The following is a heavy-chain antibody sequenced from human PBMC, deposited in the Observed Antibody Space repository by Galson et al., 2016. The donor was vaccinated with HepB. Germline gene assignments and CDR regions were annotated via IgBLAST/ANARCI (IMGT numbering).Heavy chain of an antibody. V-gene: IGHV4-39*01. CDR1: GGSISSSNNY. CDR2: IHYSGST. Sequence: SETLSLTCTVSGGSISSSNNYWGYIRQAPGKGLEWIGTIHYSGSTYCNPSLKSRLTTSVDASKNQFSLKLNSVTAADTAVYYCASLVTRRYFDYWGQGTLVTVSS. J-gene: IGHJ4*02. D-gene: IGHD2-21*02. CDR3: ASLVTRRYFDY.